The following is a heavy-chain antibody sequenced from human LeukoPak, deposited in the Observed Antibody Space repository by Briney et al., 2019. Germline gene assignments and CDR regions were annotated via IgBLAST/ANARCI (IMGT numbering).Heavy chain of an antibody. CDR2: IYYSGST. D-gene: IGHD1-14*01. V-gene: IGHV4-59*08. CDR1: GGSISSYY. J-gene: IGHJ6*03. CDR3: ARHGSKFYYYYMDV. Sequence: SETLSLTCAVSGGSISSYYWSWIRQPPGKGLEWIGYIYYSGSTNYNPSLKSRVTISVDTSKNQFSLKLSSVTAADTAVYYCARHGSKFYYYYMDVWGKGTTVTVSS.